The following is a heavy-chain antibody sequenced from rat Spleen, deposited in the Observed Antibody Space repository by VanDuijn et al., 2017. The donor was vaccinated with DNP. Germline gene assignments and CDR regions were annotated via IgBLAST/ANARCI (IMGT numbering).Heavy chain of an antibody. CDR3: ATVHYYDGTRFAY. CDR2: IIYDGSNT. V-gene: IGHV5S10*01. J-gene: IGHJ3*01. CDR1: GFIFSDYA. Sequence: EVQLVESDGGLVQPGNSLKLSCAASGFIFSDYAMAWVRQSLKKGLEWVAVIIYDGSNTFYRDSVKVRFTISRENAKSTLHLQMDSLRSEDTATYYCATVHYYDGTRFAYWGQGTLVTVSS. D-gene: IGHD1-12*02.